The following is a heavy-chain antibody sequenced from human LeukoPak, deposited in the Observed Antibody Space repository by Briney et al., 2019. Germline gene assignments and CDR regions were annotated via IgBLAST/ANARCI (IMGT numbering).Heavy chain of an antibody. CDR2: ISSSSSYI. J-gene: IGHJ4*02. D-gene: IGHD4-23*01. V-gene: IGHV3-21*01. CDR3: ARDDGGLFDY. CDR1: GFTLSSYS. Sequence: GGSLRHSCAASGFTLSSYSMKWVRQARGKGVERVSYISSSSSYIYYADSVKGRFTISRDNAKNSLYLQMNSLRAEDTAVYYCARDDGGLFDYWGQGTLVTVSS.